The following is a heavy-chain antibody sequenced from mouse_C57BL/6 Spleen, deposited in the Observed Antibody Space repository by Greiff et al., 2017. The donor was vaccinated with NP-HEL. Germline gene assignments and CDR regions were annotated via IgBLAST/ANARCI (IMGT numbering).Heavy chain of an antibody. Sequence: EVQGVESGGGLVQSGRSLRLSCATSGFTFSDFYMEWVRQAPGKGLEWIAASRNKANDYTTEYSASVKGRFIVSRDTSQSILYLQMNALRAEDTAIYYCARGTTVHWYFDVWGTGTTVTVSS. V-gene: IGHV7-1*01. D-gene: IGHD1-1*01. CDR2: SRNKANDYTT. CDR3: ARGTTVHWYFDV. J-gene: IGHJ1*03. CDR1: GFTFSDFY.